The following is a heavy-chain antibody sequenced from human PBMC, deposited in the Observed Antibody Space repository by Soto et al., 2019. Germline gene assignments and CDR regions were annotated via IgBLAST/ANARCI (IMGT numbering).Heavy chain of an antibody. CDR2: ISHSGSTT. D-gene: IGHD3-16*01. CDR3: ARALFGSYYYYSHLDV. V-gene: IGHV3-48*03. CDR1: GFTVSSYD. J-gene: IGHJ6*02. Sequence: EVPLVESGGGLVQPGGSLRLSCAASGFTVSSYDMNWVRQAPGKGLEWVSYISHSGSTTSYADSVMGRFTISRDDAKNSMYLQMHSLRAEDTAIAFCARALFGSYYYYSHLDVWGPGTTVTVSS.